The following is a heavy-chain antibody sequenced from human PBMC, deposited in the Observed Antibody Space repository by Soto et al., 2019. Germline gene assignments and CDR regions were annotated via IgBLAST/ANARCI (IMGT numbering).Heavy chain of an antibody. J-gene: IGHJ4*02. Sequence: ETLSLTCTVSGGSISSYYWSWIRQPPGKGLEWIGYIYYSGSTNYNPSLKSRVTISVDTSKNQFSLKLSSVTAADTAVYYCARGFPTVVTVDYWGQGALVTVSS. V-gene: IGHV4-59*08. CDR3: ARGFPTVVTVDY. CDR2: IYYSGST. CDR1: GGSISSYY. D-gene: IGHD4-17*01.